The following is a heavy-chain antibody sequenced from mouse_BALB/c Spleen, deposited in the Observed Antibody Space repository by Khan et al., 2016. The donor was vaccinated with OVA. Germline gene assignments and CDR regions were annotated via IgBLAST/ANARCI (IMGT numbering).Heavy chain of an antibody. J-gene: IGHJ1*01. D-gene: IGHD1-2*01. V-gene: IGHV3-5*02. Sequence: EVQLQESGPGLVKPSQTVSLTCTVTGISITTRNYRWSWIRQFPGNKLEWIGYIYYSGTITYNPSLPSRATITRATSKNQFFLEMNSVTAEDTATYYGARDEYYGDWDFDVWGAGTTVTVSS. CDR3: ARDEYYGDWDFDV. CDR1: GISITTRNYR. CDR2: IYYSGTI.